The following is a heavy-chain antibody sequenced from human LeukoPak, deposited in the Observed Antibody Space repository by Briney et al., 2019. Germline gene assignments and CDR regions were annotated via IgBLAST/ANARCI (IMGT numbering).Heavy chain of an antibody. CDR1: GITFSSYG. CDR3: ARPLMDGDY. J-gene: IGHJ4*02. Sequence: PGGSLRLSCAASGITFSSYGMSWVRQAPGKGLEWVSAITGSGGSTYYADSVKGRFTISRDNSKNTLYLQMNSLRAEDTAVYYCARPLMDGDYWGQGTLVTVSS. V-gene: IGHV3-23*01. CDR2: ITGSGGST. D-gene: IGHD2-2*03.